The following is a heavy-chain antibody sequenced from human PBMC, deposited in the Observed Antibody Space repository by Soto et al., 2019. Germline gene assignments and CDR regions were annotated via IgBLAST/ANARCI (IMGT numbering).Heavy chain of an antibody. V-gene: IGHV3-30*18. D-gene: IGHD6-13*01. Sequence: GGSLRLSCAASGFTFSSYGMHWVRQAPGKGLEWVAVISYDGSNKYYADSVKDRFTISRDNSKNTLYLQMNSLRAEDTAVYYCAKDQKIRVYQPVGRFDPWGQGTLVTVSS. CDR2: ISYDGSNK. CDR3: AKDQKIRVYQPVGRFDP. J-gene: IGHJ5*02. CDR1: GFTFSSYG.